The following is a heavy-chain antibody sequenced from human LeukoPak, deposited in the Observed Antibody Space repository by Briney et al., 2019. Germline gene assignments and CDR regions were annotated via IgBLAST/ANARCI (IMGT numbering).Heavy chain of an antibody. CDR3: ARDRVNWNDGVNY. D-gene: IGHD1-20*01. J-gene: IGHJ4*02. CDR1: GFTFSDYW. CDR2: IKKDGSAK. Sequence: PGGSLRLSCAASGFTFSDYWINWVRQAPGKGLEWVANIKKDGSAKYYLDSVKGRFTISRDNAKNSLYLQMNSLRAEDTAVYYRARDRVNWNDGVNYWGQGTLVTVSS. V-gene: IGHV3-7*01.